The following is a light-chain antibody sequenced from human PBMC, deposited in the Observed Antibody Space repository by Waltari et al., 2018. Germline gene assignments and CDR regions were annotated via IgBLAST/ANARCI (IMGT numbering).Light chain of an antibody. CDR2: ETS. V-gene: IGKV3-11*01. Sequence: DIVLTQSPAILSLSPGESASLPCRASQSVTNYLPWYQQKPGQAPRLLIYETSNRATGIPARFSGSGFATDFTLTISSLEPDDFAVYYCQQRRNWPLTFGGGTKVEIK. CDR3: QQRRNWPLT. J-gene: IGKJ4*01. CDR1: QSVTNY.